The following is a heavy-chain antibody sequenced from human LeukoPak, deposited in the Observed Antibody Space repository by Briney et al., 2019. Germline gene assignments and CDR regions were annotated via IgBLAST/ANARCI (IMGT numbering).Heavy chain of an antibody. J-gene: IGHJ4*02. Sequence: GASVKVSCKASGYTFTTYGISWVRQAPGQGLEWMGWITTYNGNTNYAQKLQGRVTMTTDTSTSTAYMVLRSLRSDDTAVYYCARGPYCSGATCYSQMFDFWGQDSPVAVSS. CDR3: ARGPYCSGATCYSQMFDF. V-gene: IGHV1-18*01. D-gene: IGHD2-15*01. CDR2: ITTYNGNT. CDR1: GYTFTTYG.